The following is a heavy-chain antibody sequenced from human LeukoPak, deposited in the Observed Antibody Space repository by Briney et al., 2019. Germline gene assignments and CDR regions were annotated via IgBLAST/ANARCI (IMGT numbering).Heavy chain of an antibody. V-gene: IGHV4-31*03. J-gene: IGHJ5*02. Sequence: SETLSLTCTVSGGSISSGGYYWSWIRQHPGKGLEWIGYIYYSGSTYYNPSLKSRVTISVDTSKNQFSLKLSSVTAADTAVYYCARVRVRVAFRYWFDPWGQGTLVTVSS. CDR3: ARVRVRVAFRYWFDP. D-gene: IGHD2-15*01. CDR1: GGSISSGGYY. CDR2: IYYSGST.